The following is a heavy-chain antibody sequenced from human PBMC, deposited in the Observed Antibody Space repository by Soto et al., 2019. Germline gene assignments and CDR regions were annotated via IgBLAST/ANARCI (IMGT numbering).Heavy chain of an antibody. CDR3: ARADIVATRTLDY. Sequence: QVQLVQSGAEVKKPGASVKVSCKASGYTFTSYGVSWVRQAPGQGLEWVAWISAYNGDVNFAQSVQGRVTMTPDTSTSTGYIELRTLRSDDPAVYYFARADIVATRTLDYWGQGTLVTVSS. V-gene: IGHV1-18*01. J-gene: IGHJ4*02. CDR1: GYTFTSYG. CDR2: ISAYNGDV. D-gene: IGHD5-12*01.